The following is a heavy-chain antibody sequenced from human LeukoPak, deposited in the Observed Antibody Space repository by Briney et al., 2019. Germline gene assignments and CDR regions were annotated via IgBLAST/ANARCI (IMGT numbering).Heavy chain of an antibody. D-gene: IGHD3-16*01. CDR3: ARDFRAGGVTSKAFDI. V-gene: IGHV3-30*04. CDR1: GFTFSNYA. Sequence: GRSLRLSCAASGFTFSNYAIHWVCQAPGKGLEWVAVISCDGSNKYYADSVKGRFTISRDNSKNTLYLQMNSLRAEDTAVYYCARDFRAGGVTSKAFDIWGQGTMVTVSS. J-gene: IGHJ3*02. CDR2: ISCDGSNK.